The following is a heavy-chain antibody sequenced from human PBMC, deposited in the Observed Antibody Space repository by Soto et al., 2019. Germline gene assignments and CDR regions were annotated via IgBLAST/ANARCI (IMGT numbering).Heavy chain of an antibody. J-gene: IGHJ4*02. CDR2: ISAYNDNK. CDR1: GYTFTSYG. CDR3: AIVVRGLTGYSSGWYWFDY. D-gene: IGHD6-19*01. Sequence: ASVKVSCKASGYTFTSYGISWVRQAPGQGLEWMGWISAYNDNKNYEQKNKGRVTMTTDTSTSTAYMELSSLSFDDTAVYYCAIVVRGLTGYSSGWYWFDYWGQGTLVTVSS. V-gene: IGHV1-18*01.